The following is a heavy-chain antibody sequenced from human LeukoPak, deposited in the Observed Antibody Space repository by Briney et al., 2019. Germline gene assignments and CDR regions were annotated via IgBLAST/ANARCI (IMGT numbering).Heavy chain of an antibody. V-gene: IGHV4-39*01. D-gene: IGHD3-22*01. Sequence: SETLSLTCTVSGGSISSSSYSWGWIRQPPGKGLEWTGSIYYSGTDYYNPSLNSRATISVDTSKTQFSLKTSSMPAATTAVYFCARPDLDYSDSSGNAYWSQARLVT. J-gene: IGHJ4*01. CDR1: GGSISSSSYS. CDR3: ARPDLDYSDSSGNAY. CDR2: IYYSGTD.